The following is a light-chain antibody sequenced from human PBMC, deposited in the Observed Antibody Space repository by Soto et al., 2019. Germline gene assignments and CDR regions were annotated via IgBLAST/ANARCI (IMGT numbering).Light chain of an antibody. V-gene: IGKV3-20*01. Sequence: EMWLTQSPGTLSLSPGERATLSCRANRTFSNSFLSWFQQIPGQAPRLLIYGASMRATGIPDRFSGSGSGTDFTLTISRLEPEDFAVYYCQQCGSSSTFGQGTRLEIK. J-gene: IGKJ5*01. CDR2: GAS. CDR3: QQCGSSST. CDR1: RTFSNSF.